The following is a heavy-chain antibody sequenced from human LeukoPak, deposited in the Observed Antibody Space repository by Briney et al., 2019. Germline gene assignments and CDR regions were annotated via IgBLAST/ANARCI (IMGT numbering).Heavy chain of an antibody. J-gene: IGHJ4*02. CDR2: INPSGGST. CDR1: GYTFTTYY. D-gene: IGHD3-10*01. Sequence: GASVKVSCKASGYTFTTYYIHWVRQAPGQGLEWMGFINPSGGSTSYAQKFHVRVTMTRETSTGTVYMELNSLRSGETTASSCSRNVASGLDYWGQGTLVIVSS. V-gene: IGHV1-46*03. CDR3: SRNVASGLDY.